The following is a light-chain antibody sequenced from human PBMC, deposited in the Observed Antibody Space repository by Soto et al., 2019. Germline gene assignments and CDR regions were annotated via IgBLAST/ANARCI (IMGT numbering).Light chain of an antibody. CDR2: APS. CDR3: QQSNSFPYA. J-gene: IGKJ2*01. CDR1: QGISSW. Sequence: DIQMTQSPSSVSASVGDRVTITCRASQGISSWVAWYQQKPGKAPKLLIYAPSSLQSGVPPSFRGSGSVTDFTLTISSLHPEDFPTYYCQQSNSFPYAFGQGPKLQIK. V-gene: IGKV1D-12*01.